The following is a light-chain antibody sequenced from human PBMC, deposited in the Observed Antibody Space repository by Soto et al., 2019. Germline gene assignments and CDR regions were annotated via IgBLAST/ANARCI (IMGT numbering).Light chain of an antibody. CDR2: DDI. CDR1: NIGSKS. V-gene: IGLV3-21*02. J-gene: IGLJ2*01. CDR3: QVWGSSSDPVV. Sequence: SSELTQPPSLSVAPGQTARITCGGNNIGSKSVHWYQQKPGQAPVLVVYDDIDRPSGIPERFSGSNSGNTATLTISRVEVGDEADYYCQVWGSSSDPVVFGGGTKVTVL.